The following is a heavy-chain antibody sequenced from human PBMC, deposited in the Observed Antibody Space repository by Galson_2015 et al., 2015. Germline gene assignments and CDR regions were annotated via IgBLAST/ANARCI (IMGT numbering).Heavy chain of an antibody. J-gene: IGHJ6*02. CDR1: GGTFSSYA. V-gene: IGHV1-69*13. CDR2: IIPIFGTA. D-gene: IGHD3-16*02. CDR3: ARLIVAANYDYAWGSYRHGMDV. Sequence: SVKVSCKASGGTFSSYAISWVRQAPGQGLEWMGGIIPIFGTANYAQKFQGRVTITADESTSTAYMELSSLRSEDTAVYYCARLIVAANYDYAWGSYRHGMDVWGQGTTVTVSS.